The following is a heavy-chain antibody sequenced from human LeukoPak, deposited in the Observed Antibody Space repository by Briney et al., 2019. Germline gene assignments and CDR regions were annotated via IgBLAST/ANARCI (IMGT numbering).Heavy chain of an antibody. J-gene: IGHJ6*03. D-gene: IGHD2-2*01. CDR1: GLTFSDYY. V-gene: IGHV3-11*04. CDR3: ARCPAGLYYYYYMDV. Sequence: PGGSLRLSCAASGLTFSDYYMSWIRQAPGKGLEWVSYISSSGSTIYYADSVKGRFTISRDNAKNSLYLQMNSLRAEDTAVYYCARCPAGLYYYYYMDVWGKGTTVTVSS. CDR2: ISSSGSTI.